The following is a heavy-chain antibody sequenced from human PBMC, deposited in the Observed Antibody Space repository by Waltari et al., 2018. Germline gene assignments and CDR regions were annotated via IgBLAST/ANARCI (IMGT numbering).Heavy chain of an antibody. Sequence: QVQLQQWGAGLLTPSETLSLTCAVYGGSFSGYYWSWIRQPPGKGLEWIGEINHSGSTDYNPSLKSRVTISVDTSKNQFSLKMSSVTAADTAVYYCARRGGKASPPSSWGQETLVTVSS. CDR1: GGSFSGYY. D-gene: IGHD1-26*01. CDR3: ARRGGKASPPSS. CDR2: INHSGST. J-gene: IGHJ5*02. V-gene: IGHV4-34*02.